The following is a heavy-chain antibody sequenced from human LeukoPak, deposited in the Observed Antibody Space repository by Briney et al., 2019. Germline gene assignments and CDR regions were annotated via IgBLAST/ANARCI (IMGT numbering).Heavy chain of an antibody. J-gene: IGHJ3*02. CDR2: ISGSGGST. CDR3: AKDNIDAFDI. V-gene: IGHV3-23*01. CDR1: GFTFSSYG. Sequence: PGGSLRLSCAASGFTFSSYGMHWVRQAPGKGLEWVSAISGSGGSTYYADSVKGRFTISRDNSKNTLYLQMNSLRAEDTAVYYCAKDNIDAFDIWGQGTMVTVSS. D-gene: IGHD2/OR15-2a*01.